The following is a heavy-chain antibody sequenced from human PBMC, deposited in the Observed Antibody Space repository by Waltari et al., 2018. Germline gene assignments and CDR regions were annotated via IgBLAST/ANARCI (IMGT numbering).Heavy chain of an antibody. D-gene: IGHD6-13*01. CDR1: GGTFSSYA. CDR3: ARWIAAERSDYYYYYGMDV. Sequence: QVQLVQSGAEVKKPGSSVKVSCKASGGTFSSYAISWVRQAPGQGLEWMGWIIPILGTANYAQKFQGRVTMTADESKSTAYMELSSLRSEDTAVYYCARWIAAERSDYYYYYGMDVWGQGTTVTVSS. CDR2: IIPILGTA. J-gene: IGHJ6*02. V-gene: IGHV1-69*01.